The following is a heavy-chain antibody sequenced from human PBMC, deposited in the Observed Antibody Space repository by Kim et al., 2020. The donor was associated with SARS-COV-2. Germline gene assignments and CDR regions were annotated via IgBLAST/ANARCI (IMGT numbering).Heavy chain of an antibody. J-gene: IGHJ4*02. Sequence: IYYADSVTGRLTISRDNAKNLLFLQVNSLREQDTAVYYCARCFSGYYFDYWGQGTLVTVSS. D-gene: IGHD1-26*01. CDR3: ARCFSGYYFDY. CDR2: I. V-gene: IGHV3-48*02.